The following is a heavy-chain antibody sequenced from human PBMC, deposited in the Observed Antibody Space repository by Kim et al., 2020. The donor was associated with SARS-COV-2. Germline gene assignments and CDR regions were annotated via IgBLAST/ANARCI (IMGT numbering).Heavy chain of an antibody. Sequence: SETLSLTCAVYGGSFSGYYWSWIRQPPGKGLEWVGEINHSGSTNYNPSLKSRVTISVDTSKNQFSLKLSSVTAADTAVYYCARVLFGELLSPTTNYGMDVWGQGTTVTVSS. CDR1: GGSFSGYY. J-gene: IGHJ6*02. D-gene: IGHD3-10*02. V-gene: IGHV4-34*01. CDR3: ARVLFGELLSPTTNYGMDV. CDR2: INHSGST.